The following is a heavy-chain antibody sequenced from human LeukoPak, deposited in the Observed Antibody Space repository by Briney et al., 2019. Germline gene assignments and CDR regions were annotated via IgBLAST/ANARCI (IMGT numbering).Heavy chain of an antibody. Sequence: PSETLSLTCAVSGGSISSGANSWNWIRHPPGKELEWIGYIYYSGSTYSNPSLKSRVSMSVDTSKNQISLKLSSVTAADTAVYYCARGDYYDNRFDIWGQGTLVTVSS. J-gene: IGHJ5*02. V-gene: IGHV4-30-4*07. CDR1: GGSISSGANS. D-gene: IGHD3-22*01. CDR2: IYYSGST. CDR3: ARGDYYDNRFDI.